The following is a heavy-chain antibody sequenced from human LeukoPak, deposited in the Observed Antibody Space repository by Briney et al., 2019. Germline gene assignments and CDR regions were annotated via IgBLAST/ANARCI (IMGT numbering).Heavy chain of an antibody. D-gene: IGHD1-20*01. V-gene: IGHV3-30*02. CDR1: GFTFSSYG. J-gene: IGHJ4*02. Sequence: GGSLRLSCAASGFTFSSYGMHWVRQAPGKGLEWVAFIRYDGSNKYYADSVKGRFTISRDNSKNTLYLQMNGLRAEDTAVYYCAKVGITGTQFFDYWGQGTLVTVSS. CDR2: IRYDGSNK. CDR3: AKVGITGTQFFDY.